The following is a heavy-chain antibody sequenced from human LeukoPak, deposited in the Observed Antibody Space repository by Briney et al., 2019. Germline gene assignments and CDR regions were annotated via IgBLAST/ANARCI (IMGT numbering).Heavy chain of an antibody. CDR2: IYYSGST. D-gene: IGHD3-3*01. V-gene: IGHV4-59*08. CDR3: ARRSITIFGVVIGFDY. Sequence: SETLPLTCTVSGGSISSYYWSWIRQPPGKGLEWIGYIYYSGSTNYNPSLKSRVTISVDTSKNQFSLKLSSVTAADTAVYYCARRSITIFGVVIGFDYWGQGTLVTVSS. CDR1: GGSISSYY. J-gene: IGHJ4*02.